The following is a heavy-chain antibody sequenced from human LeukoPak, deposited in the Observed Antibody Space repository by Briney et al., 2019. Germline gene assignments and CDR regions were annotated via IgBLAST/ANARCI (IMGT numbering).Heavy chain of an antibody. Sequence: GGSLRLSCSASGFIFYSYAMHWVRQAPGRGLEYVAAITSSGSSTFHANSVKGRFTISRDNSKNTLYLQMGSLRPEDMAVYFCTRGPGYDYVWGTYRADYWGQGTLVTVSS. CDR3: TRGPGYDYVWGTYRADY. V-gene: IGHV3-64*01. CDR2: ITSSGSST. D-gene: IGHD3-16*02. J-gene: IGHJ4*02. CDR1: GFIFYSYA.